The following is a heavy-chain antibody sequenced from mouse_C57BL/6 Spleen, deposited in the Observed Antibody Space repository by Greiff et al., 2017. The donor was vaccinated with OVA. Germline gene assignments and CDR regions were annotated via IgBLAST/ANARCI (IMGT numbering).Heavy chain of an antibody. CDR2: ISDGGSYT. J-gene: IGHJ2*01. V-gene: IGHV5-4*03. CDR1: GFTFSSYA. Sequence: EVKLMESGGGLVKPGGSLKLSCAASGFTFSSYAMSWVRQTPEKRLEWVATISDGGSYTYYPDNVKGRFTISRDNAKNNLYLQMSHLKSEDTAMYYCARGGAGRGYFDYWGQGTTLTVSS. CDR3: ARGGAGRGYFDY.